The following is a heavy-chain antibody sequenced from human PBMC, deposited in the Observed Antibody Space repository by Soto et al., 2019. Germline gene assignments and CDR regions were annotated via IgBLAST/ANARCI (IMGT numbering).Heavy chain of an antibody. CDR3: ARGGREPFDY. D-gene: IGHD1-1*01. Sequence: EVQLVESGGGLVQSGGSLRLSCAASGFTLGNYWMHWVRQAPGKGLVWVSRINDYGTTINYAESVEGRFIISRDDAKSEVYLQMNNLRAEDSAVYYCARGGREPFDYWGQGALVTVSS. CDR1: GFTLGNYW. V-gene: IGHV3-74*01. CDR2: INDYGTTI. J-gene: IGHJ4*02.